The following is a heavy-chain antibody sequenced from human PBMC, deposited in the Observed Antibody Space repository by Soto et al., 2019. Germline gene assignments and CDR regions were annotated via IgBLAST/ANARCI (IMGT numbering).Heavy chain of an antibody. J-gene: IGHJ4*02. V-gene: IGHV4-59*01. CDR3: ARDSLSASRGYSYGYDY. CDR1: GVSISSYY. D-gene: IGHD5-18*01. CDR2: IYYSGST. Sequence: SETLSLTCTVSGVSISSYYWIWIRQPPGKGLEWIGYIYYSGSTNYNPSLKSRVTISVDTSKNQFSLKLSSVTAADTAVYYCARDSLSASRGYSYGYDYWGQGTLVTVSS.